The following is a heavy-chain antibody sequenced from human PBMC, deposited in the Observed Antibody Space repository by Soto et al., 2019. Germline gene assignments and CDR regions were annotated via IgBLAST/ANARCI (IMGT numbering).Heavy chain of an antibody. V-gene: IGHV1-69*01. J-gene: IGHJ6*02. CDR2: MIPIFGTA. CDR3: ARAGTMVRGVIINYYYGMDV. D-gene: IGHD3-10*01. CDR1: GGTFSSYA. Sequence: QVQLVQSGAEVKKPGSSVKVSCKASGGTFSSYAISWVRQAPGQGLECMGGMIPIFGTANYARRFQGRVTITADESTSTAYMELSSLRSEDTAVYYCARAGTMVRGVIINYYYGMDVWGQGTTVTVSS.